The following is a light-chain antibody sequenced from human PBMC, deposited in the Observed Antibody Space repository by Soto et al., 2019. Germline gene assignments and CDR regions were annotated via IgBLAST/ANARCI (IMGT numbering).Light chain of an antibody. Sequence: DIQMTQSPSSLSASVGDRVTITCRASQNIIFYLNWYQQRIGKSPRLLIYAASNLQSGVPSRFSGSGSGTDFTLTISSLQPDDFATYYCQQYNSYSWTVGQGTKVDIK. CDR1: QNIIFY. CDR3: QQYNSYSWT. V-gene: IGKV1-39*01. J-gene: IGKJ1*01. CDR2: AAS.